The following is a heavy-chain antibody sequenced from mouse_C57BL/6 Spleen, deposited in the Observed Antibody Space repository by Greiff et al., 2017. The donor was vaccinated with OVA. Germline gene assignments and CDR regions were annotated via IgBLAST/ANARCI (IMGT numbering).Heavy chain of an antibody. CDR2: IDPSDSYT. D-gene: IGHD1-1*01. V-gene: IGHV1-50*01. J-gene: IGHJ3*01. CDR1: GYTFTSYW. Sequence: VQLQQSGAELVKPGASVKLSCKASGYTFTSYWMQWVKQRPGQGLEWIGEIDPSDSYTNYNQKFKGKATLTVDTSSSTAYMQLSSLTSEDSAVYYCAGYYGSSSFADWGQGALVTVSA. CDR3: AGYYGSSSFAD.